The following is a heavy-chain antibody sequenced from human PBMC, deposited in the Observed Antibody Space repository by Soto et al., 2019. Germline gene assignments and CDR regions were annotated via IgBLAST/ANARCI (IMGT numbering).Heavy chain of an antibody. D-gene: IGHD6-13*01. V-gene: IGHV4-34*01. J-gene: IGHJ4*02. CDR2: INHSGST. CDR1: GGSFSGYY. CDR3: ARGRAAAGTPPDY. Sequence: QVQLQQWGAGLLKPSETLSLTCAVYGGSFSGYYRSWIRQPPGKGLEWIGEINHSGSTNYNPSLKSRVTISVDTSKNQFSLKLSSVTAADTAVYYCARGRAAAGTPPDYWGQGTLVTVSS.